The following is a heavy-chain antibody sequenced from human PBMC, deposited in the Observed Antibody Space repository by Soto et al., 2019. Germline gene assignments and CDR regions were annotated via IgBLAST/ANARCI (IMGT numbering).Heavy chain of an antibody. CDR1: GGSITRYY. CDR3: ARLPSVDQRWFDP. CDR2: FYYSGSA. J-gene: IGHJ5*02. V-gene: IGHV4-59*01. D-gene: IGHD5-12*01. Sequence: SETLSLTCSVFGGSITRYYWSWIRQPPGKGLEWIGYFYYSGSANYNPSLKSRVTLSVDTSKNQFSLKLSSVTAADTAVYYCARLPSVDQRWFDPWGQGTLVTVSS.